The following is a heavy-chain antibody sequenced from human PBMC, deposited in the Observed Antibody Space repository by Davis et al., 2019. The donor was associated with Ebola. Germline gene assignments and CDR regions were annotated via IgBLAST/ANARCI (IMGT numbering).Heavy chain of an antibody. CDR3: AKSPTGEAFDI. CDR1: GFIFSTYA. V-gene: IGHV3-23*01. D-gene: IGHD1-14*01. Sequence: GESLKISCAASGFIFSTYAMTWVHQAPGKGLEWVSAISGTGGSTYYSDSVRGRFTISRDNAKNTLYLQVNSLRAEDTALYFCAKSPTGEAFDIWGQGTMVTVSS. J-gene: IGHJ3*02. CDR2: ISGTGGST.